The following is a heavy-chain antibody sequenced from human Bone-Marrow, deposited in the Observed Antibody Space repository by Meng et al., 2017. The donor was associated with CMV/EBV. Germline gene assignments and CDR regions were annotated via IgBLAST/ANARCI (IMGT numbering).Heavy chain of an antibody. CDR2: ISRDGDFI. D-gene: IGHD3-10*01. V-gene: IGHV3-21*04. J-gene: IGHJ1*01. Sequence: GGSLRLSCATSGFTFSSYDMAWVRQAPGRGLEWVSSISRDGDFIYYPDSVKGRFTTSRDRSTNILYLHMNSLRVDDTAVYYCARPAYGSGNYYRHWGQGTLVTVSS. CDR3: ARPAYGSGNYYRH. CDR1: GFTFSSYD.